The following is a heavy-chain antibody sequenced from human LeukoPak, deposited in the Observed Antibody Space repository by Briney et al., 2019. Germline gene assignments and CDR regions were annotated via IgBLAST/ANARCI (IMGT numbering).Heavy chain of an antibody. CDR3: AREVRGYYFDY. D-gene: IGHD3-22*01. Sequence: PGGSLRLSCAASGFIVSSNYMSWVRQAPGKGLEWVSVISSGGNTYYADSVKGRFTISRDNSKNTLYLRMNGLRAEDTAVYYCAREVRGYYFDYRGQGTLVTVSS. CDR2: ISSGGNT. J-gene: IGHJ4*02. V-gene: IGHV3-53*01. CDR1: GFIVSSNY.